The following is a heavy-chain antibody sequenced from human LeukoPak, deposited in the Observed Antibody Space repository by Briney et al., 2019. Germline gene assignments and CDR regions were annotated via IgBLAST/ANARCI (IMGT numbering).Heavy chain of an antibody. CDR2: IKSKTDGGTT. Sequence: PGGSLRLSCAASGFTFSNAWMSWVRQAPGKGLECVGRIKSKTDGGTTDYAAPVKGRFTISRDDSKNTLYLQMNSLKTEDTAVYYCTARAYYYYYMDVWGKGTTVTVSS. CDR3: TARAYYYYYMDV. V-gene: IGHV3-15*01. CDR1: GFTFSNAW. J-gene: IGHJ6*03.